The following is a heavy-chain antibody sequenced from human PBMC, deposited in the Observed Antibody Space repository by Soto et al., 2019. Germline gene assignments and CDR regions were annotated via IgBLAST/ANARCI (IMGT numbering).Heavy chain of an antibody. CDR2: INHSGST. CDR1: GGSFSGYY. CDR3: ERGRAIRNPGYRYGYYYYYGMDV. J-gene: IGHJ6*02. D-gene: IGHD5-18*01. Sequence: SETLSLTCAVYGGSFSGYYWSWIRQPPGKGLEWIGEINHSGSTNYNPSLKSRVTISVDTSKNQFSLKLSSVTAADTAVYYCERGRAIRNPGYRYGYYYYYGMDVWGQGTTVTVSS. V-gene: IGHV4-34*01.